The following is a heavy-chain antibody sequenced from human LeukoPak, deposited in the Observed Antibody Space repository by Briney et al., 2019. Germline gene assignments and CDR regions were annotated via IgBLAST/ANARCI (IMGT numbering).Heavy chain of an antibody. D-gene: IGHD3-10*01. V-gene: IGHV3-21*01. J-gene: IGHJ6*02. CDR2: ISSSSSYI. CDR1: GFTFSSYS. Sequence: GGSLRLSCAASGFTFSSYSMNWVRQAPGKGLEWVSSISSSSSYIYYADSVKGRFTISRDNAKNSLYLQMNSLRAEDTAVYYCARDAMVRGGPYYGMDVWGQGTTVTVSS. CDR3: ARDAMVRGGPYYGMDV.